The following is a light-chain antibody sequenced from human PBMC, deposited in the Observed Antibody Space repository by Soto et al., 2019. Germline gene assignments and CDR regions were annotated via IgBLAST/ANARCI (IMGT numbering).Light chain of an antibody. Sequence: QSVLTQPASVSGSPGQSITISCTGTSSDVGGYNYVSWYQQHPGKAPKLMIYEVSNRPSGVSNRFSGSKSGNTASLTISGLQAEDEADYSCSSYTSSSTLSYVFGTGTKVTVL. CDR3: SSYTSSSTLSYV. CDR2: EVS. J-gene: IGLJ1*01. CDR1: SSDVGGYNY. V-gene: IGLV2-14*01.